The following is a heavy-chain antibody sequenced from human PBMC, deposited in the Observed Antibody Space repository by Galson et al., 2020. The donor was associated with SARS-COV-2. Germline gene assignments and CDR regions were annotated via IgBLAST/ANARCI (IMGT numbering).Heavy chain of an antibody. CDR2: ISGSGGST. CDR1: GFTFSSYA. D-gene: IGHD2-15*01. Sequence: GGSLRLSCAASGFTFSSYAMSWVRQAPGKGLEWVSAISGSGGSTYYADSVKGRFTISRDNSKNTLYLQMNSLRAEDTAVYYCAKDDIVVVVAAEDNYWGQGTLVTASS. J-gene: IGHJ4*02. V-gene: IGHV3-23*01. CDR3: AKDDIVVVVAAEDNY.